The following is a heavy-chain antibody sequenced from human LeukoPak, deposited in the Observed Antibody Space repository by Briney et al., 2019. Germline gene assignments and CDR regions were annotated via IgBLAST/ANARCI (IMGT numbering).Heavy chain of an antibody. D-gene: IGHD6-19*01. V-gene: IGHV4-39*07. CDR3: ARPREQWLGNDAFDI. CDR2: IYYSGST. CDR1: GGSISSSSYY. J-gene: IGHJ3*02. Sequence: SETLSLTCTVSGGSISSSSYYWGGIRQPPGKGLGWMGSIYYSGSTYYNPSLESRVTISVDTSKMQFSLKLSSVTAADTAVYYCARPREQWLGNDAFDIWGQGTMVTVSS.